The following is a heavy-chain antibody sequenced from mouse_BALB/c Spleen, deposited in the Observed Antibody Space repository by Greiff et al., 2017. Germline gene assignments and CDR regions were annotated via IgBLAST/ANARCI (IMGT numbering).Heavy chain of an antibody. D-gene: IGHD1-1*01. V-gene: IGHV5-6-5*01. J-gene: IGHJ1*01. CDR1: GFTFSSYA. CDR3: ARDYGSTDWYFDV. CDR2: ISSGGST. Sequence: EVQLVESGGGLVKPGGSLKLSCAASGFTFSSYAMSWVRQTPEKRLEWVASISSGGSTYYPDSVKGRFTISRDNARNILYLQMSSLRSEDTAMYYCARDYGSTDWYFDVWGAGTTVTVSS.